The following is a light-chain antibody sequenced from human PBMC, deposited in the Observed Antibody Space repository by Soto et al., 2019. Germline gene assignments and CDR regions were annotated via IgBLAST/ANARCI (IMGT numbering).Light chain of an antibody. J-gene: IGLJ2*01. CDR3: CLQAGRVVL. V-gene: IGLV2-23*01. Sequence: QSALTQPASVSGSPGQSITISCIGVSSDIGNSKFVSWYQQVPGRAPQLVLYEGTRRPSGVSNRLSGALSDNAASLTISAVQTGDEGAYCCCLQAGRVVLFGGGTRSPS. CDR2: EGT. CDR1: SSDIGNSKF.